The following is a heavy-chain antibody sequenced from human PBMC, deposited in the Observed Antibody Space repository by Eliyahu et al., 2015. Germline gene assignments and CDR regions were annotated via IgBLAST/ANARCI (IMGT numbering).Heavy chain of an antibody. V-gene: IGHV3-48*01. Sequence: EVQLVESGGGLVQPGGSLRLSCAXSGFTFSSYSMNWVRQAPGKGLEWVSYISSSSSTIYYADSVKGRFTISRDNAKNSLYLQMNSLRAEDTAVYYCARDSNYYEDWGQGTLVTVSS. CDR3: ARDSNYYED. J-gene: IGHJ4*02. CDR1: GFTFSSYS. CDR2: ISSSSSTI.